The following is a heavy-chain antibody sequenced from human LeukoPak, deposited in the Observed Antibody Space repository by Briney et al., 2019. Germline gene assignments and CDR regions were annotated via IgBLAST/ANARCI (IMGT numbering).Heavy chain of an antibody. CDR2: ISGYGDET. Sequence: PGGSLRLSCAASGFTFSSHAMIWVRQAPGKGLEWVSSISGYGDETYYVDSVKGRFTISRDSSKNTLYLQMNSLRVEDTAMYYCAKDFGYWGQGTLVSVSS. J-gene: IGHJ4*02. V-gene: IGHV3-23*01. CDR3: AKDFGY. D-gene: IGHD3-16*01. CDR1: GFTFSSHA.